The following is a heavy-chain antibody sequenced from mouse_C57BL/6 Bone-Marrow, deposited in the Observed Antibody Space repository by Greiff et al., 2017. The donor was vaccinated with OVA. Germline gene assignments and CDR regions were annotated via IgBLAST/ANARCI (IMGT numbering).Heavy chain of an antibody. CDR3: GFGSSSMDY. CDR2: ISYDGSN. V-gene: IGHV3-6*01. Sequence: EVKLQESGPGLVKPSQSLSLTCSVTGYSITSGYYWNWIRQFPGNKLEWMGYISYDGSNNYNPSLKNRISITRDTSKNQFFLKLNSVTTEDTATYYCGFGSSSMDYWGQGTSVTVSS. D-gene: IGHD1-1*01. CDR1: GYSITSGYY. J-gene: IGHJ4*01.